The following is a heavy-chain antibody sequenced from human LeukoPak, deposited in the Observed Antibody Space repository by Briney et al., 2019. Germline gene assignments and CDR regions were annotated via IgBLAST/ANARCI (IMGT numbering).Heavy chain of an antibody. CDR3: ASQLWSGDYYYYMDV. D-gene: IGHD3-10*01. CDR2: IYYSGST. J-gene: IGHJ6*03. V-gene: IGHV4-59*08. CDR1: GGSINSYY. Sequence: SETLSLTCTVSGGSINSYYWSWIRQPPGKGLEWIGYIYYSGSTNYNPSLKSRVTISVDTSKNQFSLKLSSVTAADTAVYYCASQLWSGDYYYYMDVWGKGTTVTVSS.